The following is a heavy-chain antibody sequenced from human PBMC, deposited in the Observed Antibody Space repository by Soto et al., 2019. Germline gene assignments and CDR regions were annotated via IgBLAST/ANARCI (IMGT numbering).Heavy chain of an antibody. V-gene: IGHV4-34*01. CDR2: INHSGST. D-gene: IGHD1-1*01. CDR3: ATANWSHHYFDP. CDR1: GGSFSGYY. Sequence: QVRLQQWGTGLLKSSETLSLTRAVYGGSFSGYYWSWLRQPPGKGLEWIGEINHSGSTNYNPSLKSRVTISVDTSKNQFSLKVTSVTAADTAVYYCATANWSHHYFDPWGQGTLVTVSS. J-gene: IGHJ5*02.